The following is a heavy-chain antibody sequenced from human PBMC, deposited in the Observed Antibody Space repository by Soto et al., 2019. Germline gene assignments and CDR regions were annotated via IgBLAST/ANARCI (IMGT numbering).Heavy chain of an antibody. D-gene: IGHD5-18*01. Sequence: GGSLRLSCAASGFTFSSYGMHWVRQAPGKGLEWVAVIWYDGSNKYYADSVKGRFTISRDNSKNTLYLQMNSLRAEDTAVYYCARGYSYLRGDFDYWGQGTLVTVSS. V-gene: IGHV3-33*01. CDR2: IWYDGSNK. J-gene: IGHJ4*02. CDR1: GFTFSSYG. CDR3: ARGYSYLRGDFDY.